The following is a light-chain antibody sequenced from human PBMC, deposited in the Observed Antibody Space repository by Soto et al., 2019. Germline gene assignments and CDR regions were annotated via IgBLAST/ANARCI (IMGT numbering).Light chain of an antibody. Sequence: EIVLTHSPATLSVSPGERATLSCRASQSVSSNLAWYQQRPGQPPSLLIYDASTRATDIPARFSGGGSGTEFTLTISSLQSEDFAVYYCQQYNNWPYTFGQGTKLQIK. V-gene: IGKV3-15*01. CDR3: QQYNNWPYT. CDR2: DAS. CDR1: QSVSSN. J-gene: IGKJ2*01.